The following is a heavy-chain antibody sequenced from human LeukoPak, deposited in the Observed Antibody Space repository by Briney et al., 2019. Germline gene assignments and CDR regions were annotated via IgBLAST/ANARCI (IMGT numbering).Heavy chain of an antibody. Sequence: SASLSLTCTVDGASISSHYWTWVRQPAGKGLEWIGRIYSSAITHYTPSLRSRVTMSLDTSKNHFSLKLSSVTAADTALYYCAREGELLRGDAFDIWGQGTMVTVSS. D-gene: IGHD1-7*01. CDR3: AREGELLRGDAFDI. J-gene: IGHJ3*02. V-gene: IGHV4-4*07. CDR1: GASISSHY. CDR2: IYSSAIT.